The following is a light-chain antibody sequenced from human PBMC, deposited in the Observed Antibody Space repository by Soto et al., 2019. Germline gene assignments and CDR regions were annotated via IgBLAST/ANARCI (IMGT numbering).Light chain of an antibody. Sequence: DIQMTQPPSSLSASVGDRVTITCRASQSISSYLNWYQQKPGKAPKLLIYAASSLQSGVPSRFSGSGSGTEFPLTISSLQPDDFETYYCEQSYSTPPLTFGQGTKVEIK. CDR3: EQSYSTPPLT. J-gene: IGKJ1*01. CDR1: QSISSY. CDR2: AAS. V-gene: IGKV1-39*01.